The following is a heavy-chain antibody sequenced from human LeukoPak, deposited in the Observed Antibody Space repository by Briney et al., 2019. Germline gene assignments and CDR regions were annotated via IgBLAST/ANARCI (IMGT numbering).Heavy chain of an antibody. CDR1: GGTFSTDA. D-gene: IGHD1/OR15-1a*01. Sequence: SVKVSCKSSGGTFSTDALAWVRQVPGQGPEWMGRIIPVFGTTNYAETFQGRVTITADISFNTHYVHLNSLTSEDKAVYYFSREAGIAITGTIWYFDLWGRGTLVTVSS. CDR2: IIPVFGTT. CDR3: SREAGIAITGTIWYFDL. J-gene: IGHJ2*01. V-gene: IGHV1-69*06.